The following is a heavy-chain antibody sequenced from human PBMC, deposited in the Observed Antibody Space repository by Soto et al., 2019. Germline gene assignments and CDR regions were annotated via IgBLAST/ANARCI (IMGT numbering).Heavy chain of an antibody. V-gene: IGHV3-23*01. CDR1: GFTFNTYA. CDR3: ARYRSDGSASFDS. D-gene: IGHD3-9*01. Sequence: PGGSLRLSCAAPGFTFNTYAMTWVRQTPGKGLEWVSFITTRGARTYYADPVRGRFTISTDSSRNTLYLQMNSLRPDDTAVYFCARYRSDGSASFDSWGQGTRVTVSS. CDR2: ITTRGART. J-gene: IGHJ4*02.